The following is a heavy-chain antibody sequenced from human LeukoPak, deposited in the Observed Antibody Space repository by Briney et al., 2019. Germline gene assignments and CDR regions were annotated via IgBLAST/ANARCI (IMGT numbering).Heavy chain of an antibody. V-gene: IGHV3-23*01. Sequence: GSLRLSCAATGFTFSSYAMSWVRQAPGKGLEWVSAISGDGGSTYYAGSVKGRFTISRDNSKNTLFLQMNSLRAEDTAVYYCAKGQVTAASALRFDYWGQGTLVTASS. CDR3: AKGQVTAASALRFDY. CDR2: ISGDGGST. CDR1: GFTFSSYA. J-gene: IGHJ4*02. D-gene: IGHD6-13*01.